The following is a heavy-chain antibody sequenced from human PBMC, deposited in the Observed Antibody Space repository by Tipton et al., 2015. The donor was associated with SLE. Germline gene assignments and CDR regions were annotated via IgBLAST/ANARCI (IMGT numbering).Heavy chain of an antibody. CDR2: MTGSGSYI. V-gene: IGHV3-21*01. CDR1: GFTFSSYS. Sequence: SLRLSCAASGFTFSSYSMNWVRQAPGKGLEWVSSMTGSGSYIYYADSVKGRFTISRDNAKSSLYLQMNSLRAEDTAVYYCARIDFWSGYYRYFDQWGQGTLVTVSS. D-gene: IGHD3-3*01. CDR3: ARIDFWSGYYRYFDQ. J-gene: IGHJ4*02.